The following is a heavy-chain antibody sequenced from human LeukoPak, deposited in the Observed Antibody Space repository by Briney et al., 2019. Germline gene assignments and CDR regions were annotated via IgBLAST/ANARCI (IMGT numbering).Heavy chain of an antibody. D-gene: IGHD3-9*01. CDR1: GYTFTGYY. J-gene: IGHJ5*02. V-gene: IGHV1-2*02. CDR3: ARGPALYDILTGYWFDP. Sequence: ASVKVSCKASGYTFTGYYMHWVRQAPGQGLEWMGWINPNSGGTNYAQKFQGRVTMTRDTSISTAYMELSRLRSDGTAVYYCARGPALYDILTGYWFDPWGQGTLVTVSS. CDR2: INPNSGGT.